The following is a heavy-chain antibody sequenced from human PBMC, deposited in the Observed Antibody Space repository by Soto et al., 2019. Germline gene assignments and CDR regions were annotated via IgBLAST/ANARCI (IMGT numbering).Heavy chain of an antibody. Sequence: QMQLVQSGPEVKKPGTSVKVSCRASGFDFISSGIQWVRQARGQGLEWIGWIVVYSGQTHYEQKFQDRVTITRDTSTGTAYIEMTSLSSEDTAVYYCSSDRPDTARGWFVWGQGTTVTVSS. CDR2: IVVYSGQT. J-gene: IGHJ6*02. CDR3: SSDRPDTARGWFV. D-gene: IGHD2-15*01. V-gene: IGHV1-58*02. CDR1: GFDFISSG.